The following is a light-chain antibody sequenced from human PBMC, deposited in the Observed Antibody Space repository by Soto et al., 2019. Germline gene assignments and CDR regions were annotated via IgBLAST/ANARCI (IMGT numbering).Light chain of an antibody. CDR3: QSYDSSNHWV. Sequence: QSVLTQPPSASGTPGQRVTISCSGATSNIGTNFVYWYQQLPGTAPKLLLYFDSQRPSGVPDRFSGSRSGTSASLAISGLRPEDEADYYCQSYDSSNHWVFGGGTKVTVL. J-gene: IGLJ3*02. CDR1: TSNIGTNF. CDR2: FDS. V-gene: IGLV1-47*01.